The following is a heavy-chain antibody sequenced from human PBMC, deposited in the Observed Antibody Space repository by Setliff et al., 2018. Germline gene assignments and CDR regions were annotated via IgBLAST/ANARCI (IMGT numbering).Heavy chain of an antibody. CDR2: IKTNTGNP. CDR3: ARGGYCSSTSCYRGNYYYGMDV. V-gene: IGHV7-4-1*02. CDR1: GGTFTSYA. J-gene: IGHJ6*02. Sequence: ASVKVSCKASGGTFTSYAMNWVRQAPGQGLEWMGWIKTNTGNPTYAQGFTGRFVFSLDTSVSTAYLQISSLKAEDTAVYYCARGGYCSSTSCYRGNYYYGMDVWGQGTTVTVSS. D-gene: IGHD2-2*02.